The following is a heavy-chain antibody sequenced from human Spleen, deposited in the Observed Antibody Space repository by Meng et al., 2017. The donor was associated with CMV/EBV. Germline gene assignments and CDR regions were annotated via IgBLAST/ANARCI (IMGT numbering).Heavy chain of an antibody. CDR1: GYTFVGYY. D-gene: IGHD6-13*01. CDR2: ISTYNGNT. V-gene: IGHV1-18*01. J-gene: IGHJ4*02. CDR3: ARVPPRFSSSWYGGYFDY. Sequence: ASVKVSCKASGYTFVGYYIHWVRQAPGQGLEWMGWISTYNGNTNYTQKVQGRVTLTTDTSASTAYMEMRSLRSDDTAVYYCARVPPRFSSSWYGGYFDYWGQGTLVTVSS.